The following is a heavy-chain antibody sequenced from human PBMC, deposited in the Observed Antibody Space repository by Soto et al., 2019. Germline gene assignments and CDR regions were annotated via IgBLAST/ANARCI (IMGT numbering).Heavy chain of an antibody. V-gene: IGHV6-1*01. Sequence: PSQTLSLTCAISGDSVSSNSAIWNWFRQSPSRGLEWLGRTYYTSKWYNDYAVSVKSRISINPDTSKNQVSLQLNSVTPEDTAVYYCAAPPTGNVYFNHWGQGALVTVSS. D-gene: IGHD2-8*02. J-gene: IGHJ1*01. CDR3: AAPPTGNVYFNH. CDR1: GDSVSSNSAI. CDR2: TYYTSKWYN.